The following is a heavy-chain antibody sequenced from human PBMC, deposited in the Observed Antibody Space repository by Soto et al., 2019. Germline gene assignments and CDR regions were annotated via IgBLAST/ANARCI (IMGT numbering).Heavy chain of an antibody. V-gene: IGHV4-59*01. CDR2: VFYSGSS. Sequence: QVQLKESGPALVTPSETLSLTCSVSGGSISSYYWTWIRQPPGKGLEWIGYVFYSGSSKYVPPLKSRGNKSLDTAKNRFSLTLRSVSAADAAVYYCARVGGYSYHGTDFWGQGIMVTVSS. J-gene: IGHJ6*02. D-gene: IGHD3-16*01. CDR3: ARVGGYSYHGTDF. CDR1: GGSISSYY.